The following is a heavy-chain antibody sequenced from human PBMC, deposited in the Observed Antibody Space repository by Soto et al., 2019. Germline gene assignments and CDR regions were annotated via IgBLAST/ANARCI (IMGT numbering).Heavy chain of an antibody. D-gene: IGHD2-15*01. J-gene: IGHJ6*02. CDR2: ISVYNGNT. CDR3: ARVKKDIVVVVAGTRFYYGMDV. V-gene: IGHV1-18*01. CDR1: GYTFTNYG. Sequence: ASVKVSCKASGYTFTNYGLSWVRQAPGQGLEWMGWISVYNGNTNYAQKVQGRVTMTTDTSTSTAYMELRSLRSDDTAVYYCARVKKDIVVVVAGTRFYYGMDVWGQGTTVTVSS.